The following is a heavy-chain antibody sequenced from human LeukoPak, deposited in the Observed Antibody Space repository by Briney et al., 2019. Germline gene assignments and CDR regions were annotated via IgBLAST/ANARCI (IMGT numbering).Heavy chain of an antibody. V-gene: IGHV1-18*01. Sequence: ASVKVSCKASGYTFTSYGISWVRQTPGQGLEWMGWISAYNGNTNYAQKLQGRVTMTTDTSTSTAYMELSRLRSDDTAVYYCARDRENRDGYNSGAFDYWGQGTLVTVSS. CDR1: GYTFTSYG. CDR2: ISAYNGNT. CDR3: ARDRENRDGYNSGAFDY. D-gene: IGHD5-24*01. J-gene: IGHJ4*02.